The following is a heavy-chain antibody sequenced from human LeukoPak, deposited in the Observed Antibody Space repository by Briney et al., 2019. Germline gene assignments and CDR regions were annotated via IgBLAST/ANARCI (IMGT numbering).Heavy chain of an antibody. J-gene: IGHJ4*02. Sequence: ASVKVSCKASGYTFTGYYMHWVRQAPGQGXXXXXXINPNSGGTNYAQKXQXXXTXXXDTSISTAYMELSRLRSDDTAVYYCARDRLMVYAIPFDYWGQGTLVTVSS. CDR1: GYTFTGYY. D-gene: IGHD2-8*01. CDR3: ARDRLMVYAIPFDY. V-gene: IGHV1-2*02. CDR2: INPNSGGT.